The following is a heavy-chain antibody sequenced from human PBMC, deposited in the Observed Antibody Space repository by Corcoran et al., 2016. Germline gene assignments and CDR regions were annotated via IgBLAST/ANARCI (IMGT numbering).Heavy chain of an antibody. Sequence: QVQLQESGPGLVKPSETLSLTCTVSGGSISSYYWSWIRQPPGKGLEGIGYIYYSGSTNYNPSLKSRVTISVDTSKNQFSLKLSSVTAADTAVYYCARGHSSGWYSDAFDIWGQGTMVTVSS. D-gene: IGHD6-19*01. V-gene: IGHV4-59*01. CDR3: ARGHSSGWYSDAFDI. CDR2: IYYSGST. J-gene: IGHJ3*02. CDR1: GGSISSYY.